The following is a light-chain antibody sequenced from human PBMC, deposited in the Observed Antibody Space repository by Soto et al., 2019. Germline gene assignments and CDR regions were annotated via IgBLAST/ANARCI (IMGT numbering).Light chain of an antibody. CDR2: DAS. CDR1: QSVSSS. J-gene: IGKJ5*01. CDR3: QQRSSSIT. Sequence: EIVLTQSPVTPSLSPGERATLSCRASQSVSSSLAWYQQKPGQAPRLLIYDASNTATGIPARFSGSGSGTDFTLTISSLEPEDFAIYYCQQRSSSITFGQGTRLETK. V-gene: IGKV3-11*01.